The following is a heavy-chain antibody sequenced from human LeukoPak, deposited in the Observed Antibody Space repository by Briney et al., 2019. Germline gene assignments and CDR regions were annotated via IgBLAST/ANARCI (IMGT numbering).Heavy chain of an antibody. D-gene: IGHD4-17*01. CDR1: GFTVSSNY. Sequence: GGSLRVSCAASGFTVSSNYMSWVRQAPGKGLEWVSVIYSDSGGSTYYADSVKGRFTMSRDNSKDTLYLHMNSLRAEDTAVYYCARGFTHDYGDYFDYWGQGTLVTVSS. CDR2: IYSDSGGST. V-gene: IGHV3-66*01. CDR3: ARGFTHDYGDYFDY. J-gene: IGHJ4*02.